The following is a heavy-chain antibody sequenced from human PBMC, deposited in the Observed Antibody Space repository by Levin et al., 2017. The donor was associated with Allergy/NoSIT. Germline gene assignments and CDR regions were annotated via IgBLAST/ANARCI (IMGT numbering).Heavy chain of an antibody. V-gene: IGHV3-33*01. CDR2: IWHDGKRQ. CDR1: GFTFSNYG. J-gene: IGHJ4*02. Sequence: PGESLKISCTTSGFTFSNYGMHWVRQAPGKGLEWVAMIWHDGKRQYYADSVKGRFIISRDNSDNTLYLQMNSLRAEDTSLYFCARDRSTSGPQSGFYDYWGQGTLVTVSP. CDR3: ARDRSTSGPQSGFYDY. D-gene: IGHD3-10*01.